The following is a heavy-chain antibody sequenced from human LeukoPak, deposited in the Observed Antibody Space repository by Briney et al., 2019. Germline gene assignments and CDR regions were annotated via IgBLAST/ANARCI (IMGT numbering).Heavy chain of an antibody. CDR3: AREPGYNSMGGAFDI. D-gene: IGHD5-24*01. J-gene: IGHJ3*02. V-gene: IGHV3-23*01. Sequence: KPGGSLRLSCAASGFTFSSYAMTWVRQAPGKGLEWVSVISGSGGSTYYADSVKGRFTISRDNSKNTLYLQMNSLRAEDTAVYYCAREPGYNSMGGAFDIWGQGTMVTVSS. CDR2: ISGSGGST. CDR1: GFTFSSYA.